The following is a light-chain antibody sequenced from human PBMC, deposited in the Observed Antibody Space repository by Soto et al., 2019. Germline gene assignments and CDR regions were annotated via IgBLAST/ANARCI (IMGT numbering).Light chain of an antibody. Sequence: EIVLTQSPATLSLSPGERATLSCRASQSVSSYLAWYQQKPGQAPRLLIYDASNRATGIPARFSGSGSGTDFTLTICSLEPEDFAVYYCQQRSNWQTFGQGTKVEIK. CDR2: DAS. CDR3: QQRSNWQT. CDR1: QSVSSY. J-gene: IGKJ1*01. V-gene: IGKV3-11*01.